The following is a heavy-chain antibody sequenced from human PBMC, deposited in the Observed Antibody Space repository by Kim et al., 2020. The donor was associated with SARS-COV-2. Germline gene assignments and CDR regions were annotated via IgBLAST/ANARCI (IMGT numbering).Heavy chain of an antibody. CDR1: GFTIRSYA. J-gene: IGHJ3*02. CDR3: AKYYRSSDTMIVVAGGGDDAFDI. D-gene: IGHD3-22*01. V-gene: IGHV3-23*01. CDR2: ISGSGGTT. Sequence: GGSLRLSCAASGFTIRSYAMSWVRQAPGKGLEWVSGISGSGGTTYYADSVKGRFTISRDNSKNTLYLQMNSLRAEDTAVYYCAKYYRSSDTMIVVAGGGDDAFDIWGQGTMVTVSS.